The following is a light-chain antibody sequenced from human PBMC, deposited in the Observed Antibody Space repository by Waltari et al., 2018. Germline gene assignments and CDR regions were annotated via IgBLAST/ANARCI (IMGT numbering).Light chain of an antibody. CDR1: QSISTY. CDR3: QQYNSYPLT. Sequence: DIQMTQSPSSLSASVGDSVTITCRASQSISTYLNWYQQKRGKAPTLLVFAASSLQSGVPSRFSGSGSGTDFTLTISSLQPEDFATYYCQQYNSYPLTFGGGTKVEIK. J-gene: IGKJ4*01. CDR2: AAS. V-gene: IGKV1-39*01.